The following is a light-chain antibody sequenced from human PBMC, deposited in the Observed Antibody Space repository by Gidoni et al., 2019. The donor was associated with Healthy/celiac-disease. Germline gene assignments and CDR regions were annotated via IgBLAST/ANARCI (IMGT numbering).Light chain of an antibody. Sequence: EIVLTQSPGTLSLSPGERATLSCRASQSVSSSYLAWYQQKPGQAPRLLIYGASSRATGIPDRFSGSGSGTDFTLTISRLEPEDFAVYYCQQYGSSLRXXXQGTKVEIK. V-gene: IGKV3-20*01. CDR1: QSVSSSY. J-gene: IGKJ1*01. CDR2: GAS. CDR3: QQYGSSLRX.